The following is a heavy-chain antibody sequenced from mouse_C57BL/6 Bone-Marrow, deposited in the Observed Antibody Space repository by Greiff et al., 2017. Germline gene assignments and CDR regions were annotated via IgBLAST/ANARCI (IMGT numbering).Heavy chain of an antibody. CDR3: DGIRADGYYVFGYFDV. J-gene: IGHJ1*03. CDR2: IWWDDDN. Sequence: QVTLKVSGPGILQPSQTLSLTCSFSGFSLSTFGLGVGWIRQPSGKGLEWLAHIWWDDDNYYNPALKSRLTISKDTSKIQVVLKIANVDTADTATYYCDGIRADGYYVFGYFDVWGTGTTVTVSS. CDR1: GFSLSTFGLG. V-gene: IGHV8-8*01. D-gene: IGHD2-3*01.